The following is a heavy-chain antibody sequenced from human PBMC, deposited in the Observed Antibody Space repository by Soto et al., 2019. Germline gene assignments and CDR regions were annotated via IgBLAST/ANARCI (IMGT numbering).Heavy chain of an antibody. CDR2: IYYSGST. Sequence: SETLSLTCSVSGGSINSSSYFWGWVRQPPGKGLEWIGSIYYSGSTYYNPSLRSRVTISVDTSKNQFSLKLSSVTAADTAVFYCARHYSSGSRNWFDPWGQGTLLTVSS. CDR3: ARHYSSGSRNWFDP. V-gene: IGHV4-39*01. CDR1: GGSINSSSYF. D-gene: IGHD6-19*01. J-gene: IGHJ5*02.